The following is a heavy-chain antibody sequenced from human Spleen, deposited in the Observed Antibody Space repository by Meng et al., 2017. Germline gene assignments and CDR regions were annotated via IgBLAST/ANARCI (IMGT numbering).Heavy chain of an antibody. D-gene: IGHD6-13*01. CDR3: ARDEDISAAGYLLGDF. V-gene: IGHV1-46*01. CDR1: GYTFTNYW. Sequence: QVQLVLSGAWVKKPGASVKVSCKASGYTFTNYWMHWVRQAPGQGLEWMGIINPSGGSTTYAQKFQGRVTMTRDTSTSTVYMELSGLRSDDTAVYYCARDEDISAAGYLLGDFWGQGTLVTVAS. CDR2: INPSGGST. J-gene: IGHJ4*02.